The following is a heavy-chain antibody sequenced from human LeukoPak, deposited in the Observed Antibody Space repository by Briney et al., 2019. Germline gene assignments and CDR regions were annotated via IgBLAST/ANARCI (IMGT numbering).Heavy chain of an antibody. J-gene: IGHJ5*02. CDR1: GGSISSYY. CDR3: ARESNWFDP. Sequence: SETLSLTCTVSGGSISSYYWSWIRQLPGKGLEWIGYIYYSGSTNYNPSLKSRVTISVDTSKNQFSLKLSSVTAADTAVYYCARESNWFDPWGQGTLVTVSS. V-gene: IGHV4-59*01. CDR2: IYYSGST.